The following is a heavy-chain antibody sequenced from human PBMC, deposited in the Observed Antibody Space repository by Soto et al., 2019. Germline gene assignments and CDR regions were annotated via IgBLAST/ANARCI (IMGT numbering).Heavy chain of an antibody. D-gene: IGHD6-19*01. CDR3: ARDHSIAVAGRLHNWFDP. V-gene: IGHV4-59*01. J-gene: IGHJ5*02. Sequence: PSETLSLTCTVSGGSISSYYWSWIRQPPGKGLEWIGYIYYSGSTNYNPSLKSRVTISVDTSKNQFSLKLSSVTAADTAVYYCARDHSIAVAGRLHNWFDPWGQGTLVTVSS. CDR1: GGSISSYY. CDR2: IYYSGST.